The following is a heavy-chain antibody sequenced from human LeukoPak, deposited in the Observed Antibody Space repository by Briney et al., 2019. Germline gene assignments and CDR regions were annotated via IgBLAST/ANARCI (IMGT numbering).Heavy chain of an antibody. D-gene: IGHD4-23*01. CDR3: ARRGDGGRSFDY. CDR1: GFTVSTNY. CDR2: IYSGGST. V-gene: IGHV3-53*01. Sequence: GGSLRLSCAVSGFTVSTNYMSWVRQAPGKGLEWVSIIYSGGSTYYADSVKGRFTISRDNSKNTLYLQVNSLRAEDTALYYCARRGDGGRSFDYWGQGTLVTVSS. J-gene: IGHJ4*02.